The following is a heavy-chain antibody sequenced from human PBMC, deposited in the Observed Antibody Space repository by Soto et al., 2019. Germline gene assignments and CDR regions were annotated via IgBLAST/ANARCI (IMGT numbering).Heavy chain of an antibody. CDR2: ISGSGGST. D-gene: IGHD3-10*01. V-gene: IGHV3-23*01. CDR3: AKDRGEGYYYGSGINDY. CDR1: GFTFSSYA. Sequence: EVQLLESGGGLVQPGGSLRLSCAASGFTFSSYAMSWVRQGPGKGLEWVSVISGSGGSTYYADSVKGRFTISRDNSKKSLYLQMNSLRAEDTAVYYCAKDRGEGYYYGSGINDYWGQGTMVTVSS. J-gene: IGHJ4*02.